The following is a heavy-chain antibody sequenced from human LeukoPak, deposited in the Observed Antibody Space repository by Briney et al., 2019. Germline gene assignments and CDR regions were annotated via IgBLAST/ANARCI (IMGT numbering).Heavy chain of an antibody. CDR1: GFTFSSYT. D-gene: IGHD3-10*01. CDR2: TYSGGRT. Sequence: GGSLRLSCAVSGFTFSSYTINWVRQAPGKGLEWVSVTYSGGRTYYADSVKGRFSISRDNSKNSLYLQMNSLRAEDTAVYYCARVYYGSGSPYYYYYYMDVWGKGTTVTISS. CDR3: ARVYYGSGSPYYYYYYMDV. V-gene: IGHV3-53*01. J-gene: IGHJ6*03.